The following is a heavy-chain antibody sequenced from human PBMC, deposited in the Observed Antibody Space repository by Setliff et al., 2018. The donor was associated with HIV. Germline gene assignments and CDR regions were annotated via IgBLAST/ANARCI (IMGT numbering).Heavy chain of an antibody. V-gene: IGHV3-11*06. Sequence: PGESLKISCAASGFTFSDYYVSWVRQAPGKGLEWASSITSGSTYVNYADSVKGRFSISRDNSKNSLYLQMISLRAEDTALYYCARQGNWEFDYWGQGTLVTVSS. J-gene: IGHJ4*02. CDR3: ARQGNWEFDY. CDR2: ITSGSTYV. D-gene: IGHD7-27*01. CDR1: GFTFSDYY.